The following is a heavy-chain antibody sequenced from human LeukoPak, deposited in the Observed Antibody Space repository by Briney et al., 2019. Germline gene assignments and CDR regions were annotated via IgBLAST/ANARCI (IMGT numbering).Heavy chain of an antibody. V-gene: IGHV3-53*01. CDR2: IYSSGNT. D-gene: IGHD3-10*01. CDR3: ARTLTMARVDI. Sequence: PGGSLRLSCAASGFTFSSYAMHWVRQAPGKGLEWVSVIYSSGNTFYADSVKGRFTISRDNSKNTLYLQMNSLRVEDTAVYFCARTLTMARVDIWGQGTMVTVSS. CDR1: GFTFSSYA. J-gene: IGHJ3*02.